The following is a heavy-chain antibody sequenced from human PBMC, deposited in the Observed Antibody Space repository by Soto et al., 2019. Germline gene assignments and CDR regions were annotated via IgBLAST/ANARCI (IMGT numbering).Heavy chain of an antibody. CDR2: IYYSGST. J-gene: IGHJ6*03. Sequence: PSETLSLTCTVSGGSISSYYWSWIRQPPGKGLEWIGYIYYSGSTNYNPSLKSRVTISVDTSKNQFSLKLSSVTAADTAVYYCASCPNYYYYYYMDVWGKGTTVTVSS. CDR3: ASCPNYYYYYYMDV. V-gene: IGHV4-59*01. CDR1: GGSISSYY.